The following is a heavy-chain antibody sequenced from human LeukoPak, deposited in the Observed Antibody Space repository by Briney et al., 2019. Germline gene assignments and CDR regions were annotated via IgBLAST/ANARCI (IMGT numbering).Heavy chain of an antibody. Sequence: SETLSLTCAVYGGSFSGYYWSWIRQPPGKGLEWIGEIKYSGSTNHNPSLKSRVSISVDTSRNQFSLKLSSVTAADTAVYYCARGLYNWNHRTGFDYWGQGTLVTVS. CDR2: IKYSGST. J-gene: IGHJ4*02. CDR1: GGSFSGYY. D-gene: IGHD1-14*01. V-gene: IGHV4-34*01. CDR3: ARGLYNWNHRTGFDY.